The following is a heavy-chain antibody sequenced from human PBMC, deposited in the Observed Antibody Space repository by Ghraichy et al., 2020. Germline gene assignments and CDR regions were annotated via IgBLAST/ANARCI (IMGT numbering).Heavy chain of an antibody. CDR3: ARGREDGYIGY. J-gene: IGHJ4*02. D-gene: IGHD5-24*01. CDR2: IAGDGSTT. CDR1: GFTFSSYW. Sequence: SCAASGFTFSSYWMLWVRQAPGKGLVWVSRIAGDGSTTTYTDSVKGRFTISRDNAKNTLYLQLNTLGAEDTAVYYCARGREDGYIGYWGQGTLVTVSS. V-gene: IGHV3-74*01.